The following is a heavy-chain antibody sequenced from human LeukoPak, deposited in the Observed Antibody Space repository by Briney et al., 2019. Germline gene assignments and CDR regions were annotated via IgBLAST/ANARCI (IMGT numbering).Heavy chain of an antibody. V-gene: IGHV3-9*01. CDR1: GFTFDDYA. CDR2: ISWNSGSI. CDR3: AKDMGGSYPLGLDY. D-gene: IGHD1-26*01. J-gene: IGHJ4*02. Sequence: PGGSLRLSCAASGFTFDDYAMHWVRQAPGKGLEWVSGISWNSGSIGYADSVKGRFTISRDNAKNSLYLQMNSLRAEDTALYYCAKDMGGSYPLGLDYWGQGTLVTVSS.